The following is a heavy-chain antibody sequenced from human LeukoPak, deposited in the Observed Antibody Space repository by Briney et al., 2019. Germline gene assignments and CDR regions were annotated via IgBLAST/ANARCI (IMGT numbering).Heavy chain of an antibody. D-gene: IGHD3-22*01. J-gene: IGHJ4*02. V-gene: IGHV3-30*03. CDR2: ISHDGSNK. CDR1: GFTFSTYG. Sequence: GGTLRLSCAASGFTFSTYGMHWVRQAPGKGLESVAVISHDGSNKYYADSVKVRFTIPRNNSKNTLHLQMNSLRAADTAVYYFARDRTHYYDSSGYYHGYWGQGTLDTVSS. CDR3: ARDRTHYYDSSGYYHGY.